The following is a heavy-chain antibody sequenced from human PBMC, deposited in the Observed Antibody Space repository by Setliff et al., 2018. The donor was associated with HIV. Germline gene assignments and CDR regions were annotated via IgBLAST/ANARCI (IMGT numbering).Heavy chain of an antibody. V-gene: IGHV3-73*01. CDR1: GFTFSNAW. Sequence: PGGSLRLSCAASGFTFSNAWMSWVRQAPGKGLEWVGRIKSKNSNYVTGYAASVRGRFTLSRDDSKNTAYLQMDSLKTEDTAVYYCSRWIGEFPLDYWGQGTLVTAPQ. CDR3: SRWIGEFPLDY. D-gene: IGHD3-10*01. J-gene: IGHJ4*02. CDR2: IKSKNSNYVT.